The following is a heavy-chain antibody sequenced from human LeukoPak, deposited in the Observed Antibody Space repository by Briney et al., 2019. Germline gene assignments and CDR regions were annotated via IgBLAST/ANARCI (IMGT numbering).Heavy chain of an antibody. CDR3: AREGYLGYCSGGSCFNWFDP. CDR1: GFSFSSYA. Sequence: PGGSLRLSCAASGFSFSSYAMNWVRQAPGKGLEWVAVIWYDGSNKYYADSVKGRFTISRDNSKNTLYLQMNSLRAEDTAVYYCAREGYLGYCSGGSCFNWFDPWGQGTLVTVSS. CDR2: IWYDGSNK. D-gene: IGHD2-15*01. J-gene: IGHJ5*02. V-gene: IGHV3-33*08.